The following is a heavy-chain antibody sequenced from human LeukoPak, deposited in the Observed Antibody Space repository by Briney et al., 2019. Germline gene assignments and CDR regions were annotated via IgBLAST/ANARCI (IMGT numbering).Heavy chain of an antibody. CDR3: AREAGDRGDY. CDR1: AGTFSSYA. CDR2: IIPIFGTA. D-gene: IGHD3-16*01. V-gene: IGHV1-69*13. Sequence: SVKVSCEASAGTFSSYAISWVRQAPGPGLEWMGGIIPIFGTANYAQKFQGRVTITADESTSTAYMELSSLRSEDTAVYYCAREAGDRGDYWGQGTLVTVSS. J-gene: IGHJ4*02.